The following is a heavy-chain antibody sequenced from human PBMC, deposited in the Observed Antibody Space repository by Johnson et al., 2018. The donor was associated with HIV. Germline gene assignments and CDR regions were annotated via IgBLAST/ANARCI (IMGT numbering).Heavy chain of an antibody. CDR2: LNWSGGST. V-gene: IGHV3-20*04. CDR3: AREPALVGANGGWGAFDI. D-gene: IGHD1-26*01. J-gene: IGHJ3*02. CDR1: GFTFDDYG. Sequence: VQLVESGGGVVRPGGSLRLSCAASGFTFDDYGMSWVRQAPGKGLEWVSGLNWSGGSTGYADSVKGRFTISRDNAKNSLYLQMNSLRAEDTAVYYCAREPALVGANGGWGAFDIWGQGTLVTVSS.